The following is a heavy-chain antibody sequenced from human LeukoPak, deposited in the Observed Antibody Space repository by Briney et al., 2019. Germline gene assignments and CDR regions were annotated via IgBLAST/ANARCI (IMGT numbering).Heavy chain of an antibody. D-gene: IGHD3-22*01. Sequence: ASVKVSCKASGYTFTSYGISWVRQAPGQGLEWMGWISAYNGNTNYAQKLQGRVTMTRDTSISTAYMELSRLRSDDTAVYYCARSPVKGYYTTGYYYYYYMDVWGKGTTVTVSS. V-gene: IGHV1-18*01. CDR1: GYTFTSYG. J-gene: IGHJ6*03. CDR3: ARSPVKGYYTTGYYYYYYMDV. CDR2: ISAYNGNT.